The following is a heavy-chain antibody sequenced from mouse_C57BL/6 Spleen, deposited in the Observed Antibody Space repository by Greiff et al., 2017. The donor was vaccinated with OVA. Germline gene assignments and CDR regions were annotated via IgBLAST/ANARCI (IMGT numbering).Heavy chain of an antibody. D-gene: IGHD2-1*01. CDR1: GYTFTSYW. CDR2: INPSNGGT. Sequence: QVQLKQPGTELVKPGASVKLSCKASGYTFTSYWMHWVKQRPGQGLEWIGNINPSNGGTNYNEKFKSKATLTVDKSSSTAYMQLSSLTSEDSAVYYCARPGYYGKGAMDYWGQGTPVTVSS. CDR3: ARPGYYGKGAMDY. J-gene: IGHJ4*01. V-gene: IGHV1-53*01.